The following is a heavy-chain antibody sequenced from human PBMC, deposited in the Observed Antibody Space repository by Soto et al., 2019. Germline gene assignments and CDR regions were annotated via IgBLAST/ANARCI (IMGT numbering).Heavy chain of an antibody. CDR1: GGSFSGYY. V-gene: IGHV4-34*01. D-gene: IGHD5-12*01. Sequence: SETLSLTCAVYGGSFSGYYWSWIRQPPGKGLEWIGEINHSGSTNYNPSLKSRVTISVDTSKNQFSLKLSSVTAADTAVYYCARSNSGYDQFDYWGQGTLVTVSS. CDR3: ARSNSGYDQFDY. J-gene: IGHJ4*02. CDR2: INHSGST.